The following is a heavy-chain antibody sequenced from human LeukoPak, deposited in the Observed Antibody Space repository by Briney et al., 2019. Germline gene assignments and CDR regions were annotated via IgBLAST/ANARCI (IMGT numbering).Heavy chain of an antibody. CDR1: GFSFSTYW. D-gene: IGHD5-24*01. J-gene: IGHJ4*02. CDR3: ARASFQRWLQLGGD. V-gene: IGHV3-74*01. Sequence: GGSLRLSCAASGFSFSTYWMHWVRQASGKGLVWVSRINGDGSSTNYADSVKGRFTISRDNAKNSLYLQMNSLRDGDTAVYYCARASFQRWLQLGGDWGQGALVTVSS. CDR2: INGDGSST.